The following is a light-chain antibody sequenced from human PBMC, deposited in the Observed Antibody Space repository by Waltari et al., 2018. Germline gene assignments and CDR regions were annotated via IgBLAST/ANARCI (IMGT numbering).Light chain of an antibody. CDR3: QHRSDWPPKFT. CDR2: DVS. J-gene: IGKJ2*01. CDR1: QTVDRR. Sequence: EMVLTQSPATLSLSPGERATLPCRTSQTVDRRLTWYQQKPGQPPRLLIYDVSNRATDIPARFSGGGSGTDFTLTISDLQSDDFATYYCQHRSDWPPKFTFGQGTKLQI. V-gene: IGKV3-11*01.